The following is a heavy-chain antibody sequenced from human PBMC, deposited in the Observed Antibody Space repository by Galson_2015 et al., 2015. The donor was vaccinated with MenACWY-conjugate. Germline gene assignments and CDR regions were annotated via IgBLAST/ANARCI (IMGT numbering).Heavy chain of an antibody. D-gene: IGHD2-15*01. Sequence: SLRLSCAASGFTFSNYGMHWVRRAPGKGLEWVAVISYDGSNKYYADSVKGRFTISRDNSKNTLYLQMNSLRPEDTAVYYCAKVAYSNSWSQPLDYWGQGTLVTVSS. V-gene: IGHV3-30*18. CDR3: AKVAYSNSWSQPLDY. CDR1: GFTFSNYG. CDR2: ISYDGSNK. J-gene: IGHJ4*02.